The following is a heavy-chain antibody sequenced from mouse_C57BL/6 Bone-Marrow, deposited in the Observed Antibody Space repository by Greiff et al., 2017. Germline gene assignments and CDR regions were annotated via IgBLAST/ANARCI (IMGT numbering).Heavy chain of an antibody. CDR2: IDPENGDT. CDR1: GFNIKDDY. D-gene: IGHD1-1*01. J-gene: IGHJ2*01. CDR3: TPGGSSYY. Sequence: EVQLQQSGAELVRPGASVKLSCTASGFNIKDDYMHWVKQRPEQGLEWIGWIDPENGDTEYASKFQGKATITADTSSNTAYLQLSSLTSEDTAVYYCTPGGSSYYWGQGTTLTVSS. V-gene: IGHV14-4*01.